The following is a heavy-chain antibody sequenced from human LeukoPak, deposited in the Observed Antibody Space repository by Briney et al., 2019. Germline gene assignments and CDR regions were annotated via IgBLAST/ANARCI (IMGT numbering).Heavy chain of an antibody. V-gene: IGHV4-59*11. CDR1: GGSISSRY. CDR3: AGSSTEVVTATIN. CDR2: IYYSGST. D-gene: IGHD2-21*02. Sequence: SETLSLTCTVPGGSISSRYWSWIRQPPGKGLEWIGYIYYSGSTNYNPSLKSRVTISVDTSKNQFSLKLSSVTAADTAVYYCAGSSTEVVTATINWGQGTLVTVSS. J-gene: IGHJ4*02.